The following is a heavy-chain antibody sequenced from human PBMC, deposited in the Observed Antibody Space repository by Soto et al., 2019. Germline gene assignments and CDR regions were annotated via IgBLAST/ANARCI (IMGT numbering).Heavy chain of an antibody. V-gene: IGHV1-8*01. D-gene: IGHD6-19*01. CDR3: ARKAVAGHYYYYYMDV. CDR1: GYTFTSYD. Sequence: ASVKVSCKASGYTFTSYDINWVRQATGQGLEWMGWMNPNSGNTGYAQKFQGRVTMTRNTSISTAYMELSSLRSEDTAVYYCARKAVAGHYYYYYMDVWGKGTTVTVSS. J-gene: IGHJ6*03. CDR2: MNPNSGNT.